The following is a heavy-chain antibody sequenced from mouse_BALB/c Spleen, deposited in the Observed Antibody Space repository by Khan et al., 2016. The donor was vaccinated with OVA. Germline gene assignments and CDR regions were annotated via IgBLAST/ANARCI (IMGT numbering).Heavy chain of an antibody. V-gene: IGHV1-54*01. Sequence: QVQLKQSGAELVRPGTSVKVSCKASGYAFTNYLIEWVKQRPGQGLEWIGVINPGSGDNKYNEKFKGKATLTADKSSSTAYMHLSSLTSDDSAVYFCARGGYGSWAYWGQGTLVTVSA. CDR3: ARGGYGSWAY. J-gene: IGHJ3*01. D-gene: IGHD1-1*02. CDR2: INPGSGDN. CDR1: GYAFTNYL.